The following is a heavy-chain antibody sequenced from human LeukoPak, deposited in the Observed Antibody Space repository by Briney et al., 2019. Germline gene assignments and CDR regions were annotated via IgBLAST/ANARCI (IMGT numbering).Heavy chain of an antibody. CDR2: IKQDGGGK. V-gene: IGHV3-7*01. J-gene: IGHJ3*01. CDR1: GFIFTNYC. Sequence: GGSLRLSCAASGFIFTNYCVSWVRQAPGKGLEWVANIKQDGGGKYYVGSVKGRFTISRDNAKNSLYLQMNSLRVEDTAVYYCARDPYDRGGYGAFDLWGLGTTVTVSS. D-gene: IGHD3-22*01. CDR3: ARDPYDRGGYGAFDL.